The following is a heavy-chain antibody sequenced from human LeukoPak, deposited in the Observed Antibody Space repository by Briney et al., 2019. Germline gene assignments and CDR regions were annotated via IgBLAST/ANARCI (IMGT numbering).Heavy chain of an antibody. CDR3: TRGQPQWLVFNWFDP. V-gene: IGHV3-74*01. CDR1: GFTFSTYW. J-gene: IGHJ5*02. D-gene: IGHD6-19*01. Sequence: GGSLRLSCAASGFTFSTYWMHWVRQAPGMGLVWVSSINSDGSSTTYADSVKGRFTISRDNAKNTLYLQMNSLRAEDTAVYYCTRGQPQWLVFNWFDPWGQGTLVTVSS. CDR2: INSDGSST.